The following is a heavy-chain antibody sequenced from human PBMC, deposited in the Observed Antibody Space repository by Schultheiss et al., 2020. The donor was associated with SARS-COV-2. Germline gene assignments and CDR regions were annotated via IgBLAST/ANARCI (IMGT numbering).Heavy chain of an antibody. D-gene: IGHD4-11*01. CDR2: IYHSGSI. CDR1: GGSISSCGYY. Sequence: SETLSLTCTVSGGSISSCGYYWSWIRQHPGKGLEWIGYIYHSGSIYYNPSLKSRVTISVDTSKNQFSLKLSSVTAADTAVYYCARHPPDYSRRPFDYWGQGTLVTVSS. V-gene: IGHV4-39*01. CDR3: ARHPPDYSRRPFDY. J-gene: IGHJ4*02.